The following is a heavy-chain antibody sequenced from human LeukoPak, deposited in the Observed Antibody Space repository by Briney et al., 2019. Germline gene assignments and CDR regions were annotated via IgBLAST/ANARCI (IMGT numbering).Heavy chain of an antibody. J-gene: IGHJ4*02. V-gene: IGHV3-9*01. Sequence: GGSLRLSCAASGFTFDDYAMHWVRQAPGKGLEWVSGISWNTGSIHYADSVKGRFTISRDNAKNSLYLQMNSLRAEDTAVYYCARGLIVGALRYYFDYWGQGTLVTVSS. D-gene: IGHD1-26*01. CDR2: ISWNTGSI. CDR3: ARGLIVGALRYYFDY. CDR1: GFTFDDYA.